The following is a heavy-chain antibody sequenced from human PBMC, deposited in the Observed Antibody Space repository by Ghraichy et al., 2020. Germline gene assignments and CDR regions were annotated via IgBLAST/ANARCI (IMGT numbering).Heavy chain of an antibody. D-gene: IGHD3-3*01. J-gene: IGHJ5*02. CDR3: ARLVGILEWLFPAPNWFDP. Sequence: SETLSLTCTVSGGSISSGGYYWSWIRQHPGKGLEWIGYIYYSGSTYYNPSLKSRVTISVDTSKNQFSLKLSSVTAADTAVYYCARLVGILEWLFPAPNWFDPWGQGTLVTVSS. CDR1: GGSISSGGYY. CDR2: IYYSGST. V-gene: IGHV4-31*03.